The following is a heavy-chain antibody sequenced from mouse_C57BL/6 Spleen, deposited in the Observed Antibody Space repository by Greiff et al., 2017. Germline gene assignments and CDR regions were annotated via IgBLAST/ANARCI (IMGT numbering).Heavy chain of an antibody. D-gene: IGHD1-1*01. CDR2: INYDGSST. CDR1: GFTFSDYY. V-gene: IGHV5-16*01. CDR3: ARAPAGVVDY. Sequence: EVKLVESEGGLVQPGSSMKLSCTASGFTFSDYYMAWVRQVPEKGLEWVANINYDGSSTYYLDSLKSRFIISRDNAKNILYLQMSSLKSEDTATYYCARAPAGVVDYWGQGTTLTVSS. J-gene: IGHJ2*01.